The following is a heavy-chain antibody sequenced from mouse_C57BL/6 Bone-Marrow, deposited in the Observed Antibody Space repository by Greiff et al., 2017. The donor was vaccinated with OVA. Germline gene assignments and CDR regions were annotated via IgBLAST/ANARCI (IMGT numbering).Heavy chain of an antibody. CDR3: ALDLLLPYYAMDY. CDR1: GYTFTDYA. CDR2: ISTYYGDA. Sequence: VQRVESGPELVRPGVSVKISCKGSGYTFTDYAMHWVKQSHAKSLEWIGVISTYYGDASYNQKFKDKATMTVDKSSSTAYMELARLTSEDSAVYYCALDLLLPYYAMDYWGQGTSVTVSS. J-gene: IGHJ4*01. V-gene: IGHV1-67*01. D-gene: IGHD1-1*01.